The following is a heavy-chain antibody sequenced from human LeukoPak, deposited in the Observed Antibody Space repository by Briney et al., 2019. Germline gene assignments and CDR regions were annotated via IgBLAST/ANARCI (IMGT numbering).Heavy chain of an antibody. CDR1: GGSVSSGNYY. CDR2: IYYSGST. Sequence: TSETPSLTCTVSGGSVSSGNYYWSWIRQPPGKGLEWIGYIYYSGSTNYNPSLKSRVAISVDTSKNQFSLKLSSVSAADTAVYYCARTRYSGSYYDSNYFDYWGQGTLVTVSS. CDR3: ARTRYSGSYYDSNYFDY. J-gene: IGHJ4*02. V-gene: IGHV4-61*01. D-gene: IGHD1-26*01.